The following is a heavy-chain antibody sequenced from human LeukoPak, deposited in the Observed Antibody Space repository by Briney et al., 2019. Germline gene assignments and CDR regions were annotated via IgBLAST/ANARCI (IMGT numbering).Heavy chain of an antibody. D-gene: IGHD3-10*01. CDR3: AGDYYGSGSYYKRPDNYRDRDYYYYGMDV. V-gene: IGHV5-51*01. CDR2: IYPGDSDT. J-gene: IGHJ6*02. CDR1: GYSFTSYW. Sequence: GESLKISCKGSGYSFTSYWIGWVRQMPGEGLEWMGIIYPGDSDTRYSPSFQGQVTISADKSISTAYLQWSSLKASDTAMYYCAGDYYGSGSYYKRPDNYRDRDYYYYGMDVWGQGTTVTVSS.